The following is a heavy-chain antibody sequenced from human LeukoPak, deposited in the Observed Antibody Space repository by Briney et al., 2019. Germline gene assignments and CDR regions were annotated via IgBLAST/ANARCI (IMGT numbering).Heavy chain of an antibody. D-gene: IGHD4-11*01. Sequence: PGRSLRLSCAASGFTFSSYGMHWVRQAPGKGLEWVAVIWYDGSNKYYADSVKGRFTISRDNSKNTLYLQMNSLRAEDTAVYYCAGDFTVTTSHLDYWGQGTLVTVSS. V-gene: IGHV3-33*01. CDR3: AGDFTVTTSHLDY. CDR1: GFTFSSYG. CDR2: IWYDGSNK. J-gene: IGHJ4*02.